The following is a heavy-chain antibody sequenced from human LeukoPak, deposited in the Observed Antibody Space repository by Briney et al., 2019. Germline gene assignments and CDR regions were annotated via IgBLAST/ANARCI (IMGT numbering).Heavy chain of an antibody. D-gene: IGHD1-26*01. J-gene: IGHJ4*02. CDR2: ISSDGSNK. V-gene: IGHV3-30*04. CDR3: ARDSGAPGSPLDY. CDR1: GFTFSYYA. Sequence: SGGSLRLSCAASGFTFSYYAIHWVRQAPGKGLEWVALISSDGSNKYYAASVKSRFTISRDNSKNTLYLQMNSLRPEDTAVYYCARDSGAPGSPLDYWGQGTLVTVSS.